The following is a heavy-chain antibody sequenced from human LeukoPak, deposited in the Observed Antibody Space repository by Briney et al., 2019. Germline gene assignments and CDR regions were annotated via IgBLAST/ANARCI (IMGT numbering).Heavy chain of an antibody. J-gene: IGHJ4*02. Sequence: SQTLSLTCAVSGGSISSGGYSWSWIRQPPGKGLEWIGYIYHSGSTYYNPSLKSRVTISVDRSKNQFSLKLSSVTAADTAVYYCARTEGYYFDYWGQGTLVTVSS. D-gene: IGHD2-15*01. V-gene: IGHV4-30-2*01. CDR3: ARTEGYYFDY. CDR1: GGSISSGGYS. CDR2: IYHSGST.